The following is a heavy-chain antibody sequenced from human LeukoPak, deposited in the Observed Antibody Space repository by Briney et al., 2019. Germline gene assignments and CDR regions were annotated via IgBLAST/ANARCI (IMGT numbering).Heavy chain of an antibody. CDR1: GFTFSSYS. Sequence: PGGSLRLSCAASGFTFSSYSMNWVRQAPGKGLEWVSSISSSSSYIYYTDSVKGRFTISRDNSKNTLYLQMNSLRAEDTAVYYCARDPWELPLDYWGQGTLVTVSS. V-gene: IGHV3-21*01. D-gene: IGHD1-26*01. CDR2: ISSSSSYI. CDR3: ARDPWELPLDY. J-gene: IGHJ4*02.